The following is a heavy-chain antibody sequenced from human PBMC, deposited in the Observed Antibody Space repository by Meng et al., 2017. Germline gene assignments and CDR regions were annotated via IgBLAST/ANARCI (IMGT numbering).Heavy chain of an antibody. D-gene: IGHD1-1*01. J-gene: IGHJ4*02. V-gene: IGHV3-74*01. CDR2: ISGDGSIT. Sequence: EGQVGGAGGRLVPPGGSLRLSCAASGFTFNNYWMHWVRQVPGKGLVWVSRISGDGSITNYADSVKGRFTISRDNAKNTLYLQMNSLRPEDTAVYYCLDEAPRSDYWGQGSLVTVSS. CDR1: GFTFNNYW. CDR3: LDEAPRSDY.